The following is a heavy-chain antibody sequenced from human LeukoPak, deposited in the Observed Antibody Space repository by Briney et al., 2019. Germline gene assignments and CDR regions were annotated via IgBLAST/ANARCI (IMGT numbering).Heavy chain of an antibody. V-gene: IGHV4-39*01. J-gene: IGHJ4*02. CDR1: GDSLGSSNNY. CDR2: ICYSGST. D-gene: IGHD6-13*01. CDR3: ARRGITYSSSFFAY. Sequence: PSETLSLTCTVSGDSLGSSNNYWAWVRQPPGKGLEWLGIICYSGSTYYNPSLKSRVTISVATSRNKFSLNLYSVTAADTATYYCARRGITYSSSFFAYWGQGTLVTVSS.